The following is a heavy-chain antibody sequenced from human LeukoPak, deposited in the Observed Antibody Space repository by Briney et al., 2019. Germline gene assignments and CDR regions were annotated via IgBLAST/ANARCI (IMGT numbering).Heavy chain of an antibody. Sequence: AAQVTCKASGGTSSSYAISWVRQATGQGRQWMGGIIPIFGTANYEQQSQGRVTITADESTSTAYMELSSLRSEDTAVYYCARSSSTSCYTSSNFYCDYYYMDVWGKGTTVTVSS. CDR2: IIPIFGTA. V-gene: IGHV1-69*13. D-gene: IGHD2-2*02. CDR3: ARSSSTSCYTSSNFYCDYYYMDV. CDR1: GGTSSSYA. J-gene: IGHJ6*03.